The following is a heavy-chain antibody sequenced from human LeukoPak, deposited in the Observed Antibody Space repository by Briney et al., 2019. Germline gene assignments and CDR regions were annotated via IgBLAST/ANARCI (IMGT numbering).Heavy chain of an antibody. Sequence: PSETLSLTCTVSGGSISSHYWSWIRQPPGKGLEGIGYIYYSGSTNYHPSLKSRATISVDTSQNQFSLKPSSVTAADTAVYDWASGSYWFDPWGQGTLVTVSS. CDR2: IYYSGST. CDR3: ASGSYWFDP. J-gene: IGHJ5*02. D-gene: IGHD1-26*01. V-gene: IGHV4-59*11. CDR1: GGSISSHY.